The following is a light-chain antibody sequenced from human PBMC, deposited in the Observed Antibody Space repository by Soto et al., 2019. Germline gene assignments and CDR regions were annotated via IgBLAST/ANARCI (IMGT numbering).Light chain of an antibody. CDR1: QSVSSN. V-gene: IGKV3-15*01. CDR3: QHYNNWPPWT. J-gene: IGKJ1*01. Sequence: EIVMTQSPATLSVSPGERATLSCRASQSVSSNLAWYQQKPGQAPRLLIYGASTRATGIPARFSGSGSGTECTLTISSLQSEDFAVYYCQHYNNWPPWTFGQGAKVDIK. CDR2: GAS.